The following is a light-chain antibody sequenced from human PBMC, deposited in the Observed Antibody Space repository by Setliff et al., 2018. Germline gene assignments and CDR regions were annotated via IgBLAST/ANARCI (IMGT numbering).Light chain of an antibody. CDR1: TSNIGSNP. J-gene: IGLJ1*01. V-gene: IGLV1-44*01. Sequence: SVLTQPPPASGTPGQRITISCSGGTSNIGSNPVNWYQQLPGTAPKLLIYSNIQRPSGVPDRFSGSKSGTSASLAVSGLQSEDEADFYCEAWDESLNCYVFGSGTKVTVL. CDR2: SNI. CDR3: EAWDESLNCYV.